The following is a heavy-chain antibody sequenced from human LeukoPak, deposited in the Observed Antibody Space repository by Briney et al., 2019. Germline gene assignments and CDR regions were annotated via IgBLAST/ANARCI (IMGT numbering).Heavy chain of an antibody. Sequence: ASVRVSCKASGYSFTNYGMSWVRQAPGQGLEWMGWISAHSGNINYAQKFQGRVTMTTETVTRTAYMELSSLRSEDTAVYYCARTPYDYIGYFDYWGQGTLVTVSS. CDR3: ARTPYDYIGYFDY. D-gene: IGHD5-12*01. V-gene: IGHV1-18*01. CDR1: GYSFTNYG. J-gene: IGHJ4*02. CDR2: ISAHSGNI.